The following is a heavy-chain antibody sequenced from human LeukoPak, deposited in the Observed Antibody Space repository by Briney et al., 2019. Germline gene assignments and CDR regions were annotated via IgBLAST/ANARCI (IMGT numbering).Heavy chain of an antibody. Sequence: SETLSLTCAVYGGSFSGYYWSWIRQPPGKGLEWIGEINHSGSTNYNPSLKSRVTISVGTSKNQFSLKRNSVTAADTAVYYCARLGGKKSVFDYWGQGTLVTVSS. D-gene: IGHD3-16*01. CDR1: GGSFSGYY. V-gene: IGHV4-34*01. J-gene: IGHJ4*02. CDR3: ARLGGKKSVFDY. CDR2: INHSGST.